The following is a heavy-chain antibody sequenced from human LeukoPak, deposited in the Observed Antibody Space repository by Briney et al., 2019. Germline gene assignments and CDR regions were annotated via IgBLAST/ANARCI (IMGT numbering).Heavy chain of an antibody. CDR3: ARTRVVQGGVFDY. J-gene: IGHJ4*02. CDR1: GYTFTGYY. Sequence: ASVKVSCKASGYTFTGYYMHWVRQAPGQGLEWMGWINPNSGGTNYAQKFQGRVTMTRDTSISTAYMELSRLRSDDTAAYYCARTRVVQGGVFDYWGQGTLVTVSS. CDR2: INPNSGGT. V-gene: IGHV1-2*02. D-gene: IGHD2-15*01.